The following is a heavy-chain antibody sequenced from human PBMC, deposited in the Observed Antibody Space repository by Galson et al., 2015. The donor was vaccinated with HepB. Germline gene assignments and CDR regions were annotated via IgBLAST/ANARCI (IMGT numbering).Heavy chain of an antibody. V-gene: IGHV1-45*02. D-gene: IGHD2/OR15-2a*01. CDR3: ATFAGPSPGPEGTLDI. J-gene: IGHJ3*02. CDR2: ITPFDGYT. Sequence: SVKVSCKASGYSFTYRYLHWVRQAPGQALEWIGWITPFDGYTKYAQRFQNRVTISRDTSMGTAYMDLSSLRSGDTAMYYCATFAGPSPGPEGTLDIWGQGTVGTVSS. CDR1: GYSFTYRY.